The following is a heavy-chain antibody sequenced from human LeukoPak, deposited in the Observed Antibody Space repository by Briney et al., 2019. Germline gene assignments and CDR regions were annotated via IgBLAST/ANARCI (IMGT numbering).Heavy chain of an antibody. J-gene: IGHJ4*02. CDR3: ARVSPNTVTTPQYFDY. Sequence: GGSLRLSCAASGFTISSYWMSWVRQAPGKGLELVANIKQDGSEKYYVDSVKGRFTISRDNAKNSLYLQMNSLRAEDTAVYYCARVSPNTVTTPQYFDYWGQGTLVTVSS. CDR1: GFTISSYW. V-gene: IGHV3-7*01. CDR2: IKQDGSEK. D-gene: IGHD4-17*01.